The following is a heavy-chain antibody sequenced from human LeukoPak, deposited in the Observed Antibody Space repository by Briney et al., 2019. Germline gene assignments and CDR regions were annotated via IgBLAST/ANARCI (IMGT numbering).Heavy chain of an antibody. D-gene: IGHD3-10*02. CDR1: GFTFSAYW. J-gene: IGHJ6*04. CDR2: ISSSGSTI. V-gene: IGHV3-48*04. CDR3: AELGITMIGGV. Sequence: GGSLRLSCAASGFTFSAYWMNWVRQAPGKGLEWVSYISSSGSTIYYADSVKGRFTISRDNAKNSLYLQMNSLRAEDTAVYYCAELGITMIGGVWGKGTTVTISS.